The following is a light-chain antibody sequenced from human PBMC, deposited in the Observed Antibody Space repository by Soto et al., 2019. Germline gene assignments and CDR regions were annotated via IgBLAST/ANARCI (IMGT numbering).Light chain of an antibody. CDR2: GAS. CDR3: QKRSGPPN. J-gene: IGKJ4*01. CDR1: QTVGSN. V-gene: IGKV3-11*01. Sequence: EVVLTQSPDTLSVSPGERATLSCRASQTVGSNLAWYQHKPGQAPRLLISGASNRATGIPARFSGSGSGTDFTLIISSLEHEAFALYYCQKRSGPPNLGGGTKV.